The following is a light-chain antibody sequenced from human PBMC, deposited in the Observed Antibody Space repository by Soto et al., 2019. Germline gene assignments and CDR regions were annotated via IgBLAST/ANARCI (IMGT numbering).Light chain of an antibody. CDR3: CSYAGSTTPVL. J-gene: IGLJ2*01. CDR1: SSDDGSYNL. Sequence: QSALTQPASVSGSPGQSITISCTGTSSDDGSYNLVSWYQQHPGKAPKLMIYEGSKRPSGVSNRFSGSKSGNTASLTISGLQAEDEADYYCCSYAGSTTPVLFGGGTKLTVL. V-gene: IGLV2-23*01. CDR2: EGS.